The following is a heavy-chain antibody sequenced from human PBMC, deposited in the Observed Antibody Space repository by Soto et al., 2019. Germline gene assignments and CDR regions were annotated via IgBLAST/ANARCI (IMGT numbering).Heavy chain of an antibody. J-gene: IGHJ4*02. Sequence: SSETLSLTCSVSVASVAGSSYWSWIRQPAGKGLEWIGRFSLSGTTNYSPSLRSRVTMSADVSKNQFSLRLTSVTAADTALYYCARGMTPPGAPAWYYFDSWGQGTLVTVSS. CDR1: VASVAGSSY. V-gene: IGHV4-4*07. D-gene: IGHD2-8*02. CDR3: ARGMTPPGAPAWYYFDS. CDR2: FSLSGTT.